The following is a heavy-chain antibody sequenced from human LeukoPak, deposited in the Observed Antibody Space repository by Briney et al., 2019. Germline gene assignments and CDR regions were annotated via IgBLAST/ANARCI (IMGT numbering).Heavy chain of an antibody. D-gene: IGHD1-26*01. CDR2: ISWNSGSI. J-gene: IGHJ3*02. CDR3: AKDIGSLNIDAFDI. V-gene: IGHV3-9*01. CDR1: GFTFDDYA. Sequence: PGRSLRLSCAASGFTFDDYAMHWVRQAPGKGLEWVSGISWNSGSIGYADSVKGRFTISRDNAKNSLYLQMNSLRAEDTALYYCAKDIGSLNIDAFDIWGQGTIVTVSS.